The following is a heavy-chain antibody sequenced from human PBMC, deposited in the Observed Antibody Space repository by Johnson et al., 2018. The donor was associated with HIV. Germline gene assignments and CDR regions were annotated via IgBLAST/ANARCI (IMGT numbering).Heavy chain of an antibody. D-gene: IGHD3-10*02. CDR3: ASVRRGALDI. CDR2: ISSSGSTI. V-gene: IGHV3-48*03. J-gene: IGHJ3*02. Sequence: VQLVESGGGLVQPGGSLRLSCAASGFTFSSYEMNWVRQAPGKGLEWVSYISSSGSTIYYADSVKGRFTISRDNSKNTLYLQMNSLRVEDTALYYCASVRRGALDIWGQGTMVTVSS. CDR1: GFTFSSYE.